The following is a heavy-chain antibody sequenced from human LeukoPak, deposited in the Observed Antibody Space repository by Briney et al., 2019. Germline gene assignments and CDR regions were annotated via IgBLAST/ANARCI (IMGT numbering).Heavy chain of an antibody. Sequence: PGGPLRLSCAASGFTFSSYEMNWVRQAPGKGLEWVSYISSSGSTIYYADSVKGRFTISRHNAKNSLYLQMNSLRAEHTAVYYCARAGITMIENWGPGTLVTVSS. CDR1: GFTFSSYE. CDR2: ISSSGSTI. J-gene: IGHJ4*02. D-gene: IGHD3-22*01. V-gene: IGHV3-48*03. CDR3: ARAGITMIEN.